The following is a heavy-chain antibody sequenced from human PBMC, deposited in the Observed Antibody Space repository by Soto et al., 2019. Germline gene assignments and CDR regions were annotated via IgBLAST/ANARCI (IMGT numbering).Heavy chain of an antibody. CDR3: ARVFREATIGNFDY. V-gene: IGHV3-21*01. D-gene: IGHD5-12*01. J-gene: IGHJ4*02. CDR1: GFTFSSYS. Sequence: EVQLVESGGGLVKPGGSLRLSCAASGFTFSSYSMNWVRQAPGKGLEWVSSISSSSSYIYYADSVKGRFTISRDNAKNSHYLQMNSLRAEDTAVYYCARVFREATIGNFDYWGQGTLVTVSS. CDR2: ISSSSSYI.